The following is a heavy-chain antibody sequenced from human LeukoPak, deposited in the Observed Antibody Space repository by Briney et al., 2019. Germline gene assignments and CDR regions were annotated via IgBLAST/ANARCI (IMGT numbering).Heavy chain of an antibody. V-gene: IGHV3-30*02. D-gene: IGHD3-9*01. CDR2: IRYDGSNK. J-gene: IGHJ4*02. Sequence: GGSLRLSCAASGFTFSSYGMHWVRQAPGKGLEWVAFIRYDGSNKYYADSVKGRFTISRDNSKNTLYLQMNSLRAEDTAVYYCAKDQNYDILTGYLSEWGQGTLVTVSS. CDR1: GFTFSSYG. CDR3: AKDQNYDILTGYLSE.